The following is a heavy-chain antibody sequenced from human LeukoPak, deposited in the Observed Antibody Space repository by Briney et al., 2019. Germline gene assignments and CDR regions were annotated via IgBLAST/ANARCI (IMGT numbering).Heavy chain of an antibody. D-gene: IGHD5-12*01. J-gene: IGHJ4*02. V-gene: IGHV1-2*02. Sequence: ASVKVSCKASGYSFADYYMHWVRQAPGQGLEWMGWIKPNSGGTRSAQKFQGRVTMTRDTSISTAYMELSRLRSDDTAVYYCARTSGYDCIDYWGQGTLVTVSS. CDR3: ARTSGYDCIDY. CDR2: IKPNSGGT. CDR1: GYSFADYY.